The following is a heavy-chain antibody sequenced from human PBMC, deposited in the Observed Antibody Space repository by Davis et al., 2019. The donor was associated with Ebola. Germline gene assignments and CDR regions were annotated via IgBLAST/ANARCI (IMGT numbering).Heavy chain of an antibody. V-gene: IGHV4-34*01. D-gene: IGHD4-11*01. Sequence: SETLSLTCAVYGGSFSGYYWSWIRQPPGKGLEWIGEINHSGSTNYKSSLKSRVTISVDTSKNQFSLKVTSVTAADTAVYYCATDYLHYWGQGTLVTVSS. J-gene: IGHJ4*02. CDR2: INHSGST. CDR3: ATDYLHY. CDR1: GGSFSGYY.